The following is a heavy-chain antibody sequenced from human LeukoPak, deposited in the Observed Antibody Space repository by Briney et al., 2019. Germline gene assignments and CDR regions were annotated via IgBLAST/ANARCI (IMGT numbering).Heavy chain of an antibody. CDR1: GGSISSGSYY. CDR2: LYYSGST. V-gene: IGHV4-39*07. J-gene: IGHJ4*02. Sequence: SETLSLTCSVSGGSISSGSYYWGWIRQPPGKGLEWLGSLYYSGSTYDNPSLKSRVTISVDTSKNQFSLKLTSATAADTAIYYCARWKYVDYERTFDYWGQGALVTVSS. CDR3: ARWKYVDYERTFDY. D-gene: IGHD4-17*01.